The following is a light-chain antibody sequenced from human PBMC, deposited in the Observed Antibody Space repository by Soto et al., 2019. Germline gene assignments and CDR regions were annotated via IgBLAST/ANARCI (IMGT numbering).Light chain of an antibody. J-gene: IGKJ5*01. V-gene: IGKV3-15*01. CDR2: GPA. Sequence: RVIMQSHTTLSLSPGERATLSCRASQSVSGDLAWYQQKPGQSPRLLIYGPATRATGIPARFSGSGSGTEFTLTIRSLQSEDFAVYFCQQYNNWPSFGQGTRLAIK. CDR3: QQYNNWPS. CDR1: QSVSGD.